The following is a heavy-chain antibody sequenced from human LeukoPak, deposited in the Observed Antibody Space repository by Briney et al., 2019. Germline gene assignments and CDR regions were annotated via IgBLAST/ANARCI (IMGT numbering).Heavy chain of an antibody. V-gene: IGHV3-23*01. CDR2: IEASGGAT. J-gene: IGHJ5*02. CDR1: GFTFSAYA. D-gene: IGHD6-19*01. CDR3: AKGSGSGWYGWFAP. Sequence: GGSLRLSCAASGFTFSAYAMYWVRQAPGKGLEWVSSIEASGGATYYADSVKGRFTISRDNSKNTFYLQMNSLRAEDTAVYYCAKGSGSGWYGWFAPWGQGNLVTVSS.